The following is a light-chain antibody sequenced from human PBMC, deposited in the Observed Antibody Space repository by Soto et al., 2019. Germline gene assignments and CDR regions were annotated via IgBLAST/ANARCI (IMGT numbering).Light chain of an antibody. CDR2: DVI. J-gene: IGLJ3*02. CDR3: CSYAGYSLWV. CDR1: SSDVGGSNL. Sequence: QSALTQPRSVSGSPGQSVTISCTGTSSDVGGSNLVSWYQQHAGRAPKLVIYDVIKRPSGVPDRFSGSKSGNTASLTISGLQVEDEADYYCCSYAGYSLWVFGGGTKLTVL. V-gene: IGLV2-11*01.